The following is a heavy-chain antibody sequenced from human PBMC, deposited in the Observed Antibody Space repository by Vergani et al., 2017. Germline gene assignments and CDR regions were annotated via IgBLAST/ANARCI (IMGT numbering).Heavy chain of an antibody. CDR3: ARGYYYDRRVRDYYGMDV. CDR1: GGSISRCGYY. CDR2: LYYSWST. V-gene: IGHV4-31*03. D-gene: IGHD3-22*01. J-gene: IGHJ6*02. Sequence: QVQLQESGPGLVKPSQTLSLTCTVSGGSISRCGYYLSWIRQHPGKGLEWIGYLYYSWSTYYTPSLKRRVTISVDTYKNKFSLKLTSVTAADTAVYYCARGYYYDRRVRDYYGMDVWGQGTTVTVSS.